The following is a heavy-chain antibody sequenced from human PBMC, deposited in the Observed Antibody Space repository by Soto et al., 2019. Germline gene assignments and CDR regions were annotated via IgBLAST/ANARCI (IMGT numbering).Heavy chain of an antibody. J-gene: IGHJ4*02. CDR2: MNPYTGNT. CDR1: GYTFTSCD. D-gene: IGHD6-25*01. V-gene: IGHV1-8*01. Sequence: QVQLVQSGAEVKKPGASVKVSCQASGYTFTSCDIHWVRQATGQGLEWVGWMNPYTGNTGYAQKFQGRVTMTRNTSINTAYMELSSRTFEDTAVYYCARRKERSGPHYFDSWGQGTLVTVSS. CDR3: ARRKERSGPHYFDS.